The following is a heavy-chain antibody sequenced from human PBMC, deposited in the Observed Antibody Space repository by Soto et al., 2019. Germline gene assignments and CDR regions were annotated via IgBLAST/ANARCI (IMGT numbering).Heavy chain of an antibody. CDR1: GYTFTSYY. J-gene: IGHJ4*02. D-gene: IGHD3-10*01. CDR2: INPSGGST. Sequence: ASVKVSCKASGYTFTSYYMHWVRQAPGQGLEWMGIINPSGGSTSYAQKFQGRVTMTRDTSTSTVYMELSSLRSEDTAVYYCARDFDYYGSGSPNYYFDYWGQGTLVTVSS. CDR3: ARDFDYYGSGSPNYYFDY. V-gene: IGHV1-46*01.